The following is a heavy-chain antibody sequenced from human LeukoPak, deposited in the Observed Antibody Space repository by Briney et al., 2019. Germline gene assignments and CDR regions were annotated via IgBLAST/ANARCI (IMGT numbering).Heavy chain of an antibody. Sequence: PSETLSLTCGVYGGSFSGYYWTWIRQPPGKGLQWIGEISHTGSTNYTPSLKSRVTISVDTSKNQFSLRLSSVTAADTAVYYCARIQYKYYYGSTGPFDFWGQGTMVTVSS. J-gene: IGHJ3*01. V-gene: IGHV4-34*01. CDR2: ISHTGST. CDR1: GGSFSGYY. D-gene: IGHD3-10*01. CDR3: ARIQYKYYYGSTGPFDF.